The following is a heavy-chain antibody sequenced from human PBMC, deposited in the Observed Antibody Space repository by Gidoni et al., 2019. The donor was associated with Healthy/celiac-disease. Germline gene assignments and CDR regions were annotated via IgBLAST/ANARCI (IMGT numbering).Heavy chain of an antibody. J-gene: IGHJ6*02. D-gene: IGHD3-10*01. V-gene: IGHV4-39*01. CDR2: SYYSGSP. CDR3: ARITMVRGANYGMDV. CDR1: GGSISSSSYY. Sequence: QLQLQESGPGLVKPSETLSLTCTVSGGSISSSSYYWGWIRQPPGKGLEWIGSSYYSGSPYYNPSLKSRVTISVDTSKNQFSLKLSSVTAADTAVYYCARITMVRGANYGMDVWGQGTTVTVSS.